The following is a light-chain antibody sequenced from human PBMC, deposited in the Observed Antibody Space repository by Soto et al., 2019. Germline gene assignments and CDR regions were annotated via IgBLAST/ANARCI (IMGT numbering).Light chain of an antibody. Sequence: VLTQPPSVSAAPGQKVTISCSGSSSNIGNNYVSWYQQFPGTAPKLLIYDNNKRPSGIPDRFSGSKSGTSATLGITGLQTGDEADYYCGTWDSSLSAYVFGTGTKVTVL. V-gene: IGLV1-51*01. CDR3: GTWDSSLSAYV. CDR2: DNN. CDR1: SSNIGNNY. J-gene: IGLJ1*01.